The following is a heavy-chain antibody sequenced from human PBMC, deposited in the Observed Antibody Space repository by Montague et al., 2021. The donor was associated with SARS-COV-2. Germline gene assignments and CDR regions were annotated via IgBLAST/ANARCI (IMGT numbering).Heavy chain of an antibody. CDR1: GGSFSGYY. J-gene: IGHJ4*01. CDR2: INHSGST. Sequence: SETLSLTCAVYGGSFSGYYWNWIRQPPGKGLEWIGEINHSGSTNYNPSLKSRVTMSVDTSKNQFSLKLSSVTAADTAVYYCARGARQGYGFRLGSFDSWGHGTLVTLSS. D-gene: IGHD3-10*01. V-gene: IGHV4-34*01. CDR3: ARGARQGYGFRLGSFDS.